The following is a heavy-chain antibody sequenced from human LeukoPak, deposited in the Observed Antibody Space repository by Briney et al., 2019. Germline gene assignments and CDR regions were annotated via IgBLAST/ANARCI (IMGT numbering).Heavy chain of an antibody. CDR1: GGSISSYY. Sequence: SETLSLTCTVSGGSISSYYWSWIRQPPGKGLEWIGYIYYSGSTNYNPSLKSRVTISVDTSKNQFSLKLSSVTAADTAVYYCARTDYDILTGYHRGYYYYMDVWGKGTTVTISS. CDR3: ARTDYDILTGYHRGYYYYMDV. D-gene: IGHD3-9*01. CDR2: IYYSGST. V-gene: IGHV4-59*01. J-gene: IGHJ6*03.